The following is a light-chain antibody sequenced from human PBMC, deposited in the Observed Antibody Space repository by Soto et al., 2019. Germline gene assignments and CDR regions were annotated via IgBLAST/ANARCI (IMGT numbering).Light chain of an antibody. CDR2: DVT. V-gene: IGLV2-11*01. CDR3: CSYAGTYTLYV. J-gene: IGLJ1*01. Sequence: QSVLTHPRSVSGSPRQSLPNPCTGTTSDVGAYNYVSWYQQHPGKAPKLMIYDVTKRPSGVPDRFSGSKSGNTASLTISGLQGEDEADYYCCSYAGTYTLYVFGTGTKVTVL. CDR1: TSDVGAYNY.